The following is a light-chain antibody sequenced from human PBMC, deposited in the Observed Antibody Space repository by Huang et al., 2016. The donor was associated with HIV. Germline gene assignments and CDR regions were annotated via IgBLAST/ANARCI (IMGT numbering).Light chain of an antibody. J-gene: IGKJ2*03. CDR1: QSVTRNY. V-gene: IGKV3-20*01. CDR2: CAS. Sequence: EIVLTQSPDTLSLSPGERATVSCRASQSVTRNYLAGYQQRPGQAPKLLIYCASTRATGIPDRFSGSGSGTDCTLTISRLAPEDCAVYYCQQFGSSPPYSFGQGTKLEIK. CDR3: QQFGSSPPYS.